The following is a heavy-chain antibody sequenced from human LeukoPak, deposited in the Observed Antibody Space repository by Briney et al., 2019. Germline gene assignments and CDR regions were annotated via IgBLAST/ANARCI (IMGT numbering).Heavy chain of an antibody. Sequence: PGGSLRLSCAASGFTVSSNYTSWVRQAPGKGLEWVSVIYSGGSTYYADSVKGRFTISRDNSKNTLYLQMNSLRAEDTAVYYCARSMVRGVIIGGWGQGTLVTVSS. D-gene: IGHD3-10*01. J-gene: IGHJ4*02. CDR3: ARSMVRGVIIGG. CDR1: GFTVSSNY. V-gene: IGHV3-53*01. CDR2: IYSGGST.